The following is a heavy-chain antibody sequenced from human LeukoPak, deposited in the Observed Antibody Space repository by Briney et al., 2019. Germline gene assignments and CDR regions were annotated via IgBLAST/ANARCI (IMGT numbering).Heavy chain of an antibody. Sequence: PGGSLRLSCAASGFTFSSYAMHWVRQAPGKGLEYVSTISTNGGRTYYANSVKGRFTISRDNSKYTVYLQMGSLRAEDMAVYYCARERRGDDAFDIWGQGTMVTVSS. CDR3: ARERRGDDAFDI. D-gene: IGHD3-16*01. CDR1: GFTFSSYA. J-gene: IGHJ3*02. CDR2: ISTNGGRT. V-gene: IGHV3-64*01.